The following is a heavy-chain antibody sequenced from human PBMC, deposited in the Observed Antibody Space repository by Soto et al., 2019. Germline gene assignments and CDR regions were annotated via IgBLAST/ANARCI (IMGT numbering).Heavy chain of an antibody. CDR1: GFTFSSYG. Sequence: GGSLRLSCAASGFTFSSYGMHWVRQAPGKGLEWVAVIWYDGSNKYYADSVKGRFTISRDNSKNTLYLQMNSLRAEDTAVYYCARIAYYDFWSGYPPQDYYYYMDVWGKGTTVTVSS. D-gene: IGHD3-3*01. V-gene: IGHV3-33*01. CDR2: IWYDGSNK. J-gene: IGHJ6*03. CDR3: ARIAYYDFWSGYPPQDYYYYMDV.